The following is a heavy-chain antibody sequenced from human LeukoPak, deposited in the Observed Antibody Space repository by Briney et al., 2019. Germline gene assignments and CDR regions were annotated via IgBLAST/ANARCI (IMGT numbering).Heavy chain of an antibody. V-gene: IGHV1-18*01. Sequence: ASVKVSCKASGYTFTSYGISWVRQAPGQGLEWMGWISAYNGNTNYAQKLQGRVTMTTDTSTSTAYMELRSLRSDDTAVYYCARDWIVVVPAANPFDYWGQGTLVTVSS. CDR3: ARDWIVVVPAANPFDY. CDR1: GYTFTSYG. D-gene: IGHD2-2*01. CDR2: ISAYNGNT. J-gene: IGHJ4*02.